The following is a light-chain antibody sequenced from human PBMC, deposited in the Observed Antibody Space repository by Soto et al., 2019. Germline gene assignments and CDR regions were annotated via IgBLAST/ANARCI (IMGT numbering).Light chain of an antibody. CDR2: DVS. V-gene: IGLV2-14*01. CDR1: SSDVGGYNY. J-gene: IGLJ1*01. Sequence: QSALTQPASVSGSPGQSITISCTGTSSDVGGYNYVSWYQQHPGKAPKLMIYDVSNRPSRVSNRFSGSKSGNTASLTISGLQAEDEADYYCSSYTSSSTLEGYVFGTGTKLTVL. CDR3: SSYTSSSTLEGYV.